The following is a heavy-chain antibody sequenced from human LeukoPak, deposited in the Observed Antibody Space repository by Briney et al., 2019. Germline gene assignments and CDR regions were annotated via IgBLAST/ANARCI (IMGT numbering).Heavy chain of an antibody. D-gene: IGHD3-3*01. CDR1: GFTFSSYA. Sequence: PGGSLRLSCAASGFTFSSYAMSWVRQAPGKGLEWVSAISGSGGSTYYADSVKGRFTISRDNSKNTLYLQMNSLRAEDTAVYYCAKAERFLEWLSTGDAFDIWGQGTMVTVSS. J-gene: IGHJ3*02. CDR2: ISGSGGST. V-gene: IGHV3-23*01. CDR3: AKAERFLEWLSTGDAFDI.